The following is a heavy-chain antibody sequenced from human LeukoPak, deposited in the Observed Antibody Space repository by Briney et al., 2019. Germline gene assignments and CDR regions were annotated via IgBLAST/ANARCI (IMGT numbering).Heavy chain of an antibody. CDR2: IYYSGST. V-gene: IGHV4-39*01. Sequence: SETLSLTCTVSGGSISSSNYYWGWIRQPPGKGLEWIGSIYYSGSTYYNPSLKSRVTISVDTSKNQFSLKLSSVTAADTAVYYCARGYYDFWSGYSPPTNWFDPWGQGTLVTVSS. J-gene: IGHJ5*02. CDR3: ARGYYDFWSGYSPPTNWFDP. CDR1: GGSISSSNYY. D-gene: IGHD3-3*01.